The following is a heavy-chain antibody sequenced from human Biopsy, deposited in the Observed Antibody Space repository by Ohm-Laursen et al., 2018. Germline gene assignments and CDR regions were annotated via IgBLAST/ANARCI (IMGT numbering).Heavy chain of an antibody. J-gene: IGHJ4*02. CDR3: ARLSTLFGVADFTDD. Sequence: SETLSLTCTLSGASVRSHFLTWIRQPPGKGLQWIGSISNSGTTKSSPSLKSRVNISLHTSKNQLSLILTSVTAADTAVYYCARLSTLFGVADFTDDWGQGTLVTVSS. CDR2: ISNSGTT. D-gene: IGHD3-3*01. CDR1: GASVRSHF. V-gene: IGHV4-59*08.